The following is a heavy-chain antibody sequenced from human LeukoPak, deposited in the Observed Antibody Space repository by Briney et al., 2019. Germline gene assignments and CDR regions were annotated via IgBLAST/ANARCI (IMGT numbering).Heavy chain of an antibody. V-gene: IGHV3-23*01. CDR3: AKVPEYGGYFY. J-gene: IGHJ4*02. CDR1: GFTFSSYA. D-gene: IGHD5-12*01. Sequence: GGSLRLSCAASGFTFSSYAMSWVRQAPGKGLEWVSAISGSGGSTYYADSVRGRFTISRDNSKNTLYLQMNSLRAEDTAVYYCAKVPEYGGYFYWGQGTLVTVSS. CDR2: ISGSGGST.